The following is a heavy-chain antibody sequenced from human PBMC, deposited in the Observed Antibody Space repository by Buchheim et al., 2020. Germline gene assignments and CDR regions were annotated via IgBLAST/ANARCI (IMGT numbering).Heavy chain of an antibody. D-gene: IGHD2-21*02. J-gene: IGHJ6*02. Sequence: QVQLQESGPGLVKPSQTLSLTCTVSGGSISSGDYYWSWIRQPPGKGLEWIGYIYYSGSTYYNPSLKSRVTITVDTYKNQFSLKLSSVTAADTAVYYCARYRVSYCGGDCYDYYYYYGMDVWGQGTT. CDR1: GGSISSGDYY. V-gene: IGHV4-30-4*01. CDR2: IYYSGST. CDR3: ARYRVSYCGGDCYDYYYYYGMDV.